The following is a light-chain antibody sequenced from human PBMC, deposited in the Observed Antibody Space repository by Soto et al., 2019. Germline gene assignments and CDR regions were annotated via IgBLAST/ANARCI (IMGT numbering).Light chain of an antibody. Sequence: QSALTQPPSASGSPGQSVTISCTGTSSDVGGYNYVSWYQQHPGKAPKLMIYEVNKRPSRVPDRFSGSKSGNTASLTVSGLQTEDEADYYCSSYAGSYTVVFGGGTKVTVL. V-gene: IGLV2-8*01. CDR3: SSYAGSYTVV. CDR2: EVN. J-gene: IGLJ2*01. CDR1: SSDVGGYNY.